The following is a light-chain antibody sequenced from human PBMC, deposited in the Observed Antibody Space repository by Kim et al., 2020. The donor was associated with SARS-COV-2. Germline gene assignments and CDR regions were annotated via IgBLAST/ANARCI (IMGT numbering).Light chain of an antibody. J-gene: IGLJ2*01. V-gene: IGLV6-57*03. CDR2: EDN. CDR3: QSYDSSNPVV. CDR1: SGGIVSNY. Sequence: TVTTACTRSSGGIVSNYVQWYQQRRGSAPTTVIYEDNQRPSAVPDRFSGSIDSSSYTASLPISGLKTEDEADYYCQSYDSSNPVVFGGGTQLTVL.